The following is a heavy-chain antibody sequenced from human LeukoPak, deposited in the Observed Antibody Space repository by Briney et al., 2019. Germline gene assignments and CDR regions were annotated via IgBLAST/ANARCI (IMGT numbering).Heavy chain of an antibody. J-gene: IGHJ5*02. CDR3: ARVSCSGGSCYLRNWFDP. D-gene: IGHD2-15*01. CDR2: IYTSGST. CDR1: GGSISSYY. V-gene: IGHV4-4*07. Sequence: SETLSLTCTVSGGSISSYYWSWIRQPAGKGLEWIGRIYTSGSTNYNPSLKSRVTMSVDTSKNQFSLKLSSVTAADTAVYYCARVSCSGGSCYLRNWFDPWGQGTLVTVSS.